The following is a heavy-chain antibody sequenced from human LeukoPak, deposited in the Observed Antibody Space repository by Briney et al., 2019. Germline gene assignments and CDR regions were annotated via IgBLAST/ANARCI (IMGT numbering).Heavy chain of an antibody. CDR1: GFTFSSYS. CDR3: ARDKRGTYYYYYYGMDV. Sequence: GGSLRLSCAASGFTFSSYSMNWVRQAPGKGLEWVSSISSSSSYIYYADSVKGRFTISRDNAKNSLYLQMNSLRAEDTAVYYCARDKRGTYYYYYYGMDVWGQGTTVTVSS. V-gene: IGHV3-21*04. D-gene: IGHD1-1*01. J-gene: IGHJ6*02. CDR2: ISSSSSYI.